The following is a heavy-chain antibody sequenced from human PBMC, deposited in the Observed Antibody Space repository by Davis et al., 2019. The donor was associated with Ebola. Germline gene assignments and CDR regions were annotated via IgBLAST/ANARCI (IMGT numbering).Heavy chain of an antibody. CDR2: INAGNGNT. D-gene: IGHD3-16*01. Sequence: ASVKVSCKASGYTFTSYAMHWVRQAPGQRLEWMGWINAGNGNTKYSQKFQGRVTITRDTSASTAYMELSSLRSEDTAVYYCAAGMITFGGVLDAFDIWGQGTMVTVSS. J-gene: IGHJ3*02. V-gene: IGHV1-3*01. CDR1: GYTFTSYA. CDR3: AAGMITFGGVLDAFDI.